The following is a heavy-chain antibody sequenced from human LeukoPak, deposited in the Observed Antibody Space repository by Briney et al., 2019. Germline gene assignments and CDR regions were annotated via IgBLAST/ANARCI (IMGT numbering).Heavy chain of an antibody. D-gene: IGHD5-18*01. CDR2: LYYGGNI. CDR1: GGSISSSNYY. CDR3: ATIQLWFAGTPN. J-gene: IGHJ4*02. V-gene: IGHV4-39*01. Sequence: NPSETLSLTCTVSGGSISSSNYYWGWIRQSPGKGLEWIGSLYYGGNIYYNPSLKSRVTISVDTSNNQFSLRLTSVTAADTAVYYCATIQLWFAGTPNWGQGTLVIVSS.